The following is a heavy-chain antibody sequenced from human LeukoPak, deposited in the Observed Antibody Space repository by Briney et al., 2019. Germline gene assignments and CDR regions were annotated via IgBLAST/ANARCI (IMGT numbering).Heavy chain of an antibody. CDR2: ISAYNGNT. J-gene: IGHJ4*02. CDR3: AKAGAQYRSFKYYFDY. D-gene: IGHD6-6*01. V-gene: IGHV1-18*01. Sequence: GASVKVSCKASGYTFTSYGISWVRQAPGQGLEWMGWISAYNGNTNYAQKLQGRVTMTTDTSTSTAYMELRSLRSDDTAVYYCAKAGAQYRSFKYYFDYWGQGTLVTVSS. CDR1: GYTFTSYG.